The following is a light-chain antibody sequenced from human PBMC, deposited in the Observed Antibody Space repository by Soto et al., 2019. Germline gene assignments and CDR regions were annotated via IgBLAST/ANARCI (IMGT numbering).Light chain of an antibody. CDR1: QSVRSN. Sequence: EIVMPQSPATLSVSPGERATLSCRASQSVRSNLAWYQQKLGQAPRLLIYGASTRATGIPARFSGSGSGTEFTLTISSLQSEDGAIIYCQQDNDWPRTFGQGTKL. J-gene: IGKJ2*01. CDR3: QQDNDWPRT. CDR2: GAS. V-gene: IGKV3-15*01.